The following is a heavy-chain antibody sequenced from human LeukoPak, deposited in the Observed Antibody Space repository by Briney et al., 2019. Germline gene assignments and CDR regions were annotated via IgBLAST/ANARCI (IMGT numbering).Heavy chain of an antibody. CDR2: ISSSGSTI. Sequence: GGSLRLSCVASGFTFSSYEMNWVRQAPGKGLEWVSYISSSGSTIYYADSVKGRFTISRDNAKNSLYLQMNSLRAEDTAVYYCARDRWGYSYGGDWGQGTLVTVSS. D-gene: IGHD5-18*01. CDR1: GFTFSSYE. CDR3: ARDRWGYSYGGD. J-gene: IGHJ4*02. V-gene: IGHV3-48*03.